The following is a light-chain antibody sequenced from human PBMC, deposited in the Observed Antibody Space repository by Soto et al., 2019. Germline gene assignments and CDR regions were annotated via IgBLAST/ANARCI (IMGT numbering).Light chain of an antibody. Sequence: DIQMTQSPSSLSASVEDRVTMTCRATQGINNNLAWYQQKPGKVPKVLIYAASTLQSGVPSRFSGSGSGTDFTLTISSLQPEDVATYYCHKYNSAPLTFGGGTKVEIK. V-gene: IGKV1-27*01. CDR1: QGINNN. CDR3: HKYNSAPLT. CDR2: AAS. J-gene: IGKJ4*01.